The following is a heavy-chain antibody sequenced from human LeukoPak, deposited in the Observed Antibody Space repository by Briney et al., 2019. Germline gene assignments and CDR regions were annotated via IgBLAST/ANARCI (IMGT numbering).Heavy chain of an antibody. CDR2: IKGDGNEK. J-gene: IGHJ5*01. CDR3: AKEGAYPIITYDS. D-gene: IGHD3-10*01. Sequence: GGSLRLSCAASGFSFSRYWMNWVRQAPGKGLEWVANIKGDGNEKNYVDSVKGRFSISRDNARNSLYLQMDSLRAEDTAVYYCAKEGAYPIITYDSWGQGALVTVSS. V-gene: IGHV3-7*01. CDR1: GFSFSRYW.